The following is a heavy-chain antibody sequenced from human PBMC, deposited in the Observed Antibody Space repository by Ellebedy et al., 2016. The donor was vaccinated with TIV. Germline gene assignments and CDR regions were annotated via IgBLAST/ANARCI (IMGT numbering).Heavy chain of an antibody. V-gene: IGHV3-30*04. CDR1: GFTLSSHA. Sequence: GESLKISXAASGFTLSSHAMHWVRQAPGKGLQWVAVISYDGSNKYYADSVKGRFFISRDNSNDTLFLHMNSLRVEDTAVYYCARVRRPRFYFYYGMDVWGQGTTVTVS. CDR2: ISYDGSNK. J-gene: IGHJ6*02. CDR3: ARVRRPRFYFYYGMDV.